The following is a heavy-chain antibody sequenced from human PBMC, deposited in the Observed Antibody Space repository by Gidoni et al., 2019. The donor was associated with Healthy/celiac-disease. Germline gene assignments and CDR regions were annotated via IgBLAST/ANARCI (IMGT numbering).Heavy chain of an antibody. CDR3: TSSIAVAGNWFDP. J-gene: IGHJ5*02. CDR2: IRSKAYGGTT. V-gene: IGHV3-49*04. Sequence: EVQLVESGGGLVQPGRSLRLSCTASGFPFGDYAMSWVRQAPGKGLEWVGFIRSKAYGGTTEYAASVKGRFTISRDDSKSIAYLQMNSLKTEDTAVYYCTSSIAVAGNWFDPWGQGTLVTVSS. CDR1: GFPFGDYA. D-gene: IGHD6-19*01.